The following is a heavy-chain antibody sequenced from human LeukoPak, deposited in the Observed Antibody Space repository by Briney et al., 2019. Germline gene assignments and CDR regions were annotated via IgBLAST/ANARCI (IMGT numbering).Heavy chain of an antibody. CDR2: INPNSGGT. J-gene: IGHJ3*01. Sequence: GASVKVSCKASGYTFTGYYMHWVRQAPGQGLEWMGWINPNSGGTNYAQKFQGRVTMTRDTSISTAYMELSRLRSDDTAVYYCVRERITRLRGPLEVWGPGTMVTVSS. CDR3: VRERITRLRGPLEV. D-gene: IGHD4-17*01. V-gene: IGHV1-2*02. CDR1: GYTFTGYY.